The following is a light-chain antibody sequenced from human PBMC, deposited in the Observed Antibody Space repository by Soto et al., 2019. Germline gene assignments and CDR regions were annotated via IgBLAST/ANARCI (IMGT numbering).Light chain of an antibody. CDR3: QQRSDWPLT. V-gene: IGKV3-11*01. CDR2: DVS. CDR1: QSVTSY. Sequence: IVLTQSPATLTVSPGERATLSCRASQSVTSYLAWYQQKPGQAPRLLIYDVSNRASGIPARFSGSGSETDFTLTISSLEPEDFAVYYCQQRSDWPLTFGQGTRLE. J-gene: IGKJ5*01.